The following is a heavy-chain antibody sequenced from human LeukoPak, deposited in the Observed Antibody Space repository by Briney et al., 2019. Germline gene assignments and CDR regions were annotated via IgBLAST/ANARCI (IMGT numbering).Heavy chain of an antibody. CDR2: INPDGSTT. V-gene: IGHV3-74*03. CDR1: GFTFSSYS. D-gene: IGHD3-22*01. Sequence: GGSLRLSCAASGFTFSSYSMNWVRQAPGKGLEWVSRINPDGSTTTYADSVEGRLTISRDNAENTAYLQVSSLRAEDTAIYYCARVLSGSWDWFDPWGQGTLVTVSS. J-gene: IGHJ5*02. CDR3: ARVLSGSWDWFDP.